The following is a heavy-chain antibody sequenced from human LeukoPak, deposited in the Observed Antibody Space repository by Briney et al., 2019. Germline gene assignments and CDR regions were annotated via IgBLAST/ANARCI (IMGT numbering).Heavy chain of an antibody. CDR3: ARAQPTGKHSDY. Sequence: PGGSLRLSCAASGFTFSSYSMNWVRQAPGKGLEWVSSISSSSSYIYYADSVKGRFTISRDNAKNSLYLQMNSLSAEDTAVYYCARAQPTGKHSDYWGQGTLVTVSS. V-gene: IGHV3-21*01. J-gene: IGHJ4*02. D-gene: IGHD3-10*01. CDR2: ISSSSSYI. CDR1: GFTFSSYS.